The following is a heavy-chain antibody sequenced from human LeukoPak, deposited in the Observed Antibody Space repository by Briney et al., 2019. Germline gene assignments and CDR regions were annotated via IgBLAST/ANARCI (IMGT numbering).Heavy chain of an antibody. D-gene: IGHD6-13*01. CDR3: ARDTLAAALYDY. J-gene: IGHJ4*02. V-gene: IGHV3-30*02. CDR1: GFTFSISG. Sequence: GGSLRLSCAASGFTFSISGMHWVRQAPGEGLEWVAFIGRDRITKYYADSVKGRFTISRDNAKNSLYLQMNSLRAEDTAVYYCARDTLAAALYDYWGQGTLVTVSS. CDR2: IGRDRITK.